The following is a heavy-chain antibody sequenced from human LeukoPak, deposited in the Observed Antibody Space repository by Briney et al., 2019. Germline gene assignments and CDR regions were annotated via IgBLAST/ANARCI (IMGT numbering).Heavy chain of an antibody. CDR3: ARDKPADDVLLVSAPDY. J-gene: IGHJ4*02. CDR2: ISYDGSNK. D-gene: IGHD2-8*01. Sequence: PGGSLRLSCAASGFTFSSYGMHWVRQAPGKGLEWVAVISYDGSNKYYADSVKGRFTISRDDSKNTVYLQMNSLTGEDTAVYYCARDKPADDVLLVSAPDYWGQGTLVTVSS. CDR1: GFTFSSYG. V-gene: IGHV3-30*03.